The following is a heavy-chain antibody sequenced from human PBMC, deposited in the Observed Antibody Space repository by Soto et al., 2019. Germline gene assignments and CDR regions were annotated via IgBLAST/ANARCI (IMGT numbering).Heavy chain of an antibody. CDR1: GFSLSTNGVG. Sequence: QITLKESGPTVVKPRQTVTLTCSFSGFSLSTNGVGVGWLRHPPGKALAWLALVFWDDDRRYNPSLKTRLTITKDTSKNQVALTFNNMNRANTATYHCVNTRLRYFDRLGQGTLVTVTS. D-gene: IGHD2-15*01. CDR2: VFWDDDR. J-gene: IGHJ4*02. V-gene: IGHV2-5*02. CDR3: VNTRLRYFDR.